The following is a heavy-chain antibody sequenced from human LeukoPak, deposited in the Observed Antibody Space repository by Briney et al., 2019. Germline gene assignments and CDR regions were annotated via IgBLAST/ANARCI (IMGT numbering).Heavy chain of an antibody. Sequence: GGSLRLSCAASGSTFSSYSMNWVRQAPGKGLEWVSSISSSSSYIYYADSVKGRFTISRDNAKNSLYLQMNSLRAEDTAVYYCAREEYSSGWYHYYHMDVWDKGTTVTVSS. CDR1: GSTFSSYS. J-gene: IGHJ6*03. V-gene: IGHV3-21*01. CDR2: ISSSSSYI. CDR3: AREEYSSGWYHYYHMDV. D-gene: IGHD6-19*01.